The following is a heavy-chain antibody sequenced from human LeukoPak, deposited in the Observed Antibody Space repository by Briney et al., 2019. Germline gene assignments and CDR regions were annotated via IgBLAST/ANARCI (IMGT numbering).Heavy chain of an antibody. Sequence: PGASVKVSCKASGGTFSSYAISWVRQAPGQGLEWMGRIIPILGIANYAQKFQGRVAITADKSTSTAYMELSSLRSEDTAVHYCARYGSGSYSYWGQGTLVTVSS. CDR3: ARYGSGSYSY. CDR2: IIPILGIA. V-gene: IGHV1-69*04. J-gene: IGHJ4*02. CDR1: GGTFSSYA. D-gene: IGHD3-10*01.